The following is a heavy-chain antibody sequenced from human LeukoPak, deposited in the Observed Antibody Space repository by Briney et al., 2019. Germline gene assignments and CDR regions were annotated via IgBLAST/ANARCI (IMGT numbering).Heavy chain of an antibody. D-gene: IGHD5-18*01. CDR3: AREKGYSYGPYFDY. CDR2: IKQDGSEK. CDR1: GFTFRSYW. J-gene: IGHJ4*02. Sequence: PGGSLRLSCAASGFTFRSYWMSWVRQAPGKGLEWVANIKQDGSEKYYVDSVKGRFTISRDNAKNSLYLQMNSLRAEDTAVYYCAREKGYSYGPYFDYWGQGTLVTVSS. V-gene: IGHV3-7*01.